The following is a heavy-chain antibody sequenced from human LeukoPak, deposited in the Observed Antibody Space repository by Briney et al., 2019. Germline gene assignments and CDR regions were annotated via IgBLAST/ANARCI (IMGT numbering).Heavy chain of an antibody. J-gene: IGHJ4*02. CDR1: GYSFTSYW. V-gene: IGHV5-51*01. D-gene: IGHD2-15*01. CDR2: IYPGDSDT. CDR3: ARQDCSGGSCYTPYLDY. Sequence: GESLKISCKGSGYSFTSYWIGWVRQMPGKGLEWMGIIYPGDSDTRYSPSFQGQVTNSADKSISTAYLQWSSLKASDTAMYYCARQDCSGGSCYTPYLDYWGQGTLVTVSS.